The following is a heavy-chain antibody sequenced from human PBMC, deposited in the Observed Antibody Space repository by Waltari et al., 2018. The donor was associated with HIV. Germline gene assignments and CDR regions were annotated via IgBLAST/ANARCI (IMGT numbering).Heavy chain of an antibody. Sequence: VQLVQSGAEVKKPGESLKISCKGSGYSFTSYWIGGVRQMPWRGLVWVGIIDPGASYTRYSPSFQGQVTSSADKSISTAYLQWSSLKASDTAMYYCALYQLPNSWAYNWFDPWGQGTLVTVSS. V-gene: IGHV5-51*01. CDR1: GYSFTSYW. D-gene: IGHD2-2*01. CDR3: ALYQLPNSWAYNWFDP. CDR2: IDPGASYT. J-gene: IGHJ5*02.